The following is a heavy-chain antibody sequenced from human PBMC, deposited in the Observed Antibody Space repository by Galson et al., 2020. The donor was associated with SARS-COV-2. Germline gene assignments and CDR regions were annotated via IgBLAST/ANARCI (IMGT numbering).Heavy chain of an antibody. CDR2: ISYDGSNK. J-gene: IGHJ4*02. V-gene: IGHV3-30*03. CDR1: GFTFSTYA. Sequence: GESLKISCAASGFTFSTYAMHWVRQAPGKGLEWVAVISYDGSNKYSADSVKGRFTISRDNSKNTLYLQMNSLRTEDTAMYYCAINRALDYWGQGTLVTVSS. CDR3: AINRALDY.